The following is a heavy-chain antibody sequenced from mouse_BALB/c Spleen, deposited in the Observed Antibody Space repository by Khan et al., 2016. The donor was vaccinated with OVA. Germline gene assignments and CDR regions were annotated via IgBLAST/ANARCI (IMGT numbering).Heavy chain of an antibody. CDR3: ARGLNYYGSGFAY. V-gene: IGHV9-1*02. Sequence: QIQLVQSGPELKKPGETVKISCKASGYTFTNYGMNWVKQAPGKGLKWMGWINTCTGEPTYADDFKGRFAFSLETSANTAYLQINNLKNEDMATYFCARGLNYYGSGFAYWGQGTLVTVAA. J-gene: IGHJ3*01. D-gene: IGHD1-1*01. CDR2: INTCTGEP. CDR1: GYTFTNYG.